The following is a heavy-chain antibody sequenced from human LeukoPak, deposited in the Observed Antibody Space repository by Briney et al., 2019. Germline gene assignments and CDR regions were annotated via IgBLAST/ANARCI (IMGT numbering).Heavy chain of an antibody. CDR2: IYYSGST. Sequence: SQTLSLTCTVSGGSISSGGYYWRWLRQHPGKGLEWIGYIYYSGSTYYNPSLKSRVTISVDTSKNQFSLKLSSVTAADTAVYYCARGDSSGYYSNAFDIWGQGTMVTVSS. CDR1: GGSISSGGYY. CDR3: ARGDSSGYYSNAFDI. V-gene: IGHV4-31*03. D-gene: IGHD3-22*01. J-gene: IGHJ3*02.